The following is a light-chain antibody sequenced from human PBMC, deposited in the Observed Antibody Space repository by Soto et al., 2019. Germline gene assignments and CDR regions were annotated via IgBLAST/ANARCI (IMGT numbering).Light chain of an antibody. CDR2: EVN. J-gene: IGLJ1*01. Sequence: QSALTQAASVSGSPGQSITISCVGTSSDIGGYNFVSWYQQHPGKAPKLMIFEVNKRPSGVSNRFSGSKSGNTASLTISGLQAEDEADYFCFSYTTSTTNVFGTGTKLTDL. CDR1: SSDIGGYNF. V-gene: IGLV2-14*01. CDR3: FSYTTSTTNV.